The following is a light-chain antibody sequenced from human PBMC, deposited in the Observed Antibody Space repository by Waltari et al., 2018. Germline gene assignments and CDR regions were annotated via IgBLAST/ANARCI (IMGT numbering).Light chain of an antibody. Sequence: QSALTQPASVSGSPGQSITISCTGTSDDIGAYSYVTWYHQRPGKVPKLIIYALTERPSWVSNRFSASKSGSTASLTVSGLQAEDEGLFYCSAYTSRGTLKFGGGTRVTVL. CDR1: SDDIGAYSY. CDR2: ALT. V-gene: IGLV2-14*03. J-gene: IGLJ2*01. CDR3: SAYTSRGTLK.